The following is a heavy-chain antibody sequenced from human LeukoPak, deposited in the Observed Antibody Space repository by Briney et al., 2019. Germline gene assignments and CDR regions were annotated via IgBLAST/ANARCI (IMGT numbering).Heavy chain of an antibody. CDR2: IYHSGST. CDR1: GGSISSSNW. D-gene: IGHD1-26*01. V-gene: IGHV4-4*02. J-gene: IGHJ3*02. CDR3: AREDIVGAANAFDI. Sequence: SETLSLTCAVSGGSISSSNWWSWVRQPPGKGLEWIGEIYHSGSTNYNPSLKSRVTISVDESKNQFSLKLSSVTAADTAVYYCAREDIVGAANAFDIWGQGTMVTVSS.